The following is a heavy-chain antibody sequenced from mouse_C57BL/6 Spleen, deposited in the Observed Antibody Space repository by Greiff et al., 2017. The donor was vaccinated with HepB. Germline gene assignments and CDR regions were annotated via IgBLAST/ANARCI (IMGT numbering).Heavy chain of an antibody. J-gene: IGHJ3*01. D-gene: IGHD2-2*01. V-gene: IGHV1-22*01. Sequence: VQLKESGPELVKPGASVKMSCKASGYTFTDYNMHWVKQSHGKSLEWIGYINPNNGGTSYNQKFKGKATLTVNKSSSTAYMELRSLTSEDSAVYYCAAMVTTGFAYWGQGTLVTVSA. CDR1: GYTFTDYN. CDR2: INPNNGGT. CDR3: AAMVTTGFAY.